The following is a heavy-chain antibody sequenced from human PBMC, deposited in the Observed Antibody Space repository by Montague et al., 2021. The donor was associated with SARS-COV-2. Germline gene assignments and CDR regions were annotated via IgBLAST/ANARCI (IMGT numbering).Heavy chain of an antibody. CDR2: INHSGST. CDR1: GGSFSGYY. D-gene: IGHD3-10*01. V-gene: IGHV4-34*01. J-gene: IGHJ6*02. Sequence: SETLSLTCAVYGGSFSGYYWSWVRQPPGKGLEWFGEINHSGSTNYNPSLKSRVTISVDTSKNQFSLKLSSVTAADMAVYYCARVRYYGAGTSLGMDFWGQGTTVTVSS. CDR3: ARVRYYGAGTSLGMDF.